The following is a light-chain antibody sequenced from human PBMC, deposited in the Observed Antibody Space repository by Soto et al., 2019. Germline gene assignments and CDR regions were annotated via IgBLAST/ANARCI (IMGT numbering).Light chain of an antibody. CDR2: SNN. V-gene: IGLV1-44*01. CDR1: SSNIGSNT. CDR3: AALDDSLNVSVV. J-gene: IGLJ2*01. Sequence: QSVLTQPPSASGTPGQRVTISCSGSSSNIGSNTVNWYQQLPGTAPKLLIYSNNQRPSGVPDRFSGSKSGTSASLAISGLQSEDEADYYCAALDDSLNVSVVFGGGTKLTVL.